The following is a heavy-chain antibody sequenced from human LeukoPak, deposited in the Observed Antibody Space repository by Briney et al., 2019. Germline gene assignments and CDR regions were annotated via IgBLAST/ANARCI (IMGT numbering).Heavy chain of an antibody. CDR1: GFTVSSNY. CDR3: AREPFWSGYFANLHFDY. CDR2: ISSSSSTI. J-gene: IGHJ4*02. D-gene: IGHD3-3*01. Sequence: GGSLRLSCAASGFTVSSNYMSWVRQAPGKGLEWVSYISSSSSTIYYADSVKGRFTISRDNAKNSLYLQMNSLRAEDTAVYYCAREPFWSGYFANLHFDYWGQGTLVTVSS. V-gene: IGHV3-48*01.